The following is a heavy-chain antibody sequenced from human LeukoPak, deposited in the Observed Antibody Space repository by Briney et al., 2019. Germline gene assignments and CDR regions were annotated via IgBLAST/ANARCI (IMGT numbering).Heavy chain of an antibody. V-gene: IGHV3-74*03. D-gene: IGHD4-11*01. Sequence: GGSLRLSCAASGFTFNTYWIHWVRQVPGKGLVWVSRINGDGSSTAYADSVKGRFTISRDNAKNTLYLQMNSLKAEDTAVYYCAREKGSSNYDSRGQGTLVTVSS. CDR2: INGDGSST. CDR1: GFTFNTYW. J-gene: IGHJ5*01. CDR3: AREKGSSNYDS.